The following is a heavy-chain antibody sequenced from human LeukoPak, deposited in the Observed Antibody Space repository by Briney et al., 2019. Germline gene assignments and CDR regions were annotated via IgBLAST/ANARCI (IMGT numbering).Heavy chain of an antibody. J-gene: IGHJ6*02. CDR1: GFNFSSYA. CDR3: ARDGSRGGYDPYYYYGMDV. CDR2: IWYDGSNK. D-gene: IGHD5-12*01. Sequence: GGSLRLSCAASGFNFSSYAMSWLRQATGKGLEWVAVIWYDGSNKYYADSVKGRFAISRDNSKNTLYLQMNSLRAEDTAVYYCARDGSRGGYDPYYYYGMDVWGQGTTVTVSS. V-gene: IGHV3-33*08.